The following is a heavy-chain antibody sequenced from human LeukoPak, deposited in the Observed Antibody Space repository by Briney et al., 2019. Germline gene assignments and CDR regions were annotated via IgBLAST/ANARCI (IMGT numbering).Heavy chain of an antibody. CDR1: RVSFKSYG. J-gene: IGHJ6*02. CDR3: AKEGYYYDSSGYNYYYGMDV. V-gene: IGHV3-30*18. Sequence: GSTLKVSCAASRVSFKSYGVHGFRQAPGKGLEWVAVISYDGSNKYYADSVKGRFTISRDNSKNTLYLQMNSLRAEDTAVYYCAKEGYYYDSSGYNYYYGMDVWGQGTTVTVSS. D-gene: IGHD3-22*01. CDR2: ISYDGSNK.